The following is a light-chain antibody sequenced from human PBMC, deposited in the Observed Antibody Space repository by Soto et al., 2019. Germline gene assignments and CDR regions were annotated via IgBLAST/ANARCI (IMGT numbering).Light chain of an antibody. CDR1: LSVNRW. V-gene: IGKV1-5*03. J-gene: IGKJ1*01. CDR3: QQYNSYSWT. Sequence: DIQMTQSPSTLSASVGDRVTITCRASLSVNRWLAWYQQKPGKAPKLLIYEASSLESGVPSRFGGSGSGTEFTLTISSLQPDDFAIYYCQQYNSYSWTFGQGTKV. CDR2: EAS.